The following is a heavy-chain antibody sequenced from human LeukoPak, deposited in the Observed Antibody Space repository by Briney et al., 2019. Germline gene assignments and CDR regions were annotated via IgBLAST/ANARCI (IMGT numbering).Heavy chain of an antibody. J-gene: IGHJ4*02. V-gene: IGHV3-23*01. CDR3: GKDQGLPRYYFDY. CDR2: ISGSGGST. D-gene: IGHD5-12*01. CDR1: GFTFSSYA. Sequence: GGSLRLSCAASGFTFSSYAMSWVRQAPGKGLEWVSAISGSGGSTYYADSVKGRFTISRDNSKNTLYLQMNSLRAEDTAAYYCGKDQGLPRYYFDYWGQGTLVTVSS.